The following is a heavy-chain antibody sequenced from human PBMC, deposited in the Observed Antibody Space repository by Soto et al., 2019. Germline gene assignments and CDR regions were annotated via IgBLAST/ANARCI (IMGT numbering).Heavy chain of an antibody. Sequence: VGSLRLSCAASGFTFSSYSMNWVRQAPGKGLEWVSSISSSSSYIYYADSVKGRFTISRDNAKNSLYLQMNSLRAEDTAVYYCASKLVLGAFDIWGQGTMVTVSS. J-gene: IGHJ3*02. CDR2: ISSSSSYI. D-gene: IGHD6-13*01. V-gene: IGHV3-21*01. CDR3: ASKLVLGAFDI. CDR1: GFTFSSYS.